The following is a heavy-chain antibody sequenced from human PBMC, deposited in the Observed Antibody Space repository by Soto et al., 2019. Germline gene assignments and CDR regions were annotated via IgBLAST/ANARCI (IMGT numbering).Heavy chain of an antibody. CDR3: ARGQSGLRFLEWLSRDYYYYGMDV. V-gene: IGHV1-2*02. Sequence: ASVKVSCKASGYTFTGYYMHWVRQAPGQGLEWMGWINPNSGGTNYAQKFQGRVTMTRDTSISTAYMELSRLRSDDTAVYYCARGQSGLRFLEWLSRDYYYYGMDVWGQGTAVTVSS. CDR1: GYTFTGYY. J-gene: IGHJ6*02. D-gene: IGHD3-3*01. CDR2: INPNSGGT.